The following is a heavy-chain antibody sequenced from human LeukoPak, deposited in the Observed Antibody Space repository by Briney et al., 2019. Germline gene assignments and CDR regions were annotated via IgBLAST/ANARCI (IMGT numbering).Heavy chain of an antibody. CDR1: GFTFSAYW. CDR2: IKQDGSEK. V-gene: IGHV3-7*01. D-gene: IGHD3-10*01. Sequence: PGGSLRLSCAASGFTFSAYWMTWVRQAPGKGLEWVANIKQDGSEKYYVDSVKGRFTISRDNAKNSLYLQMNSLRVEDTAVYYCARHGGRFGDYEYWGQGTLVTVSS. J-gene: IGHJ4*02. CDR3: ARHGGRFGDYEY.